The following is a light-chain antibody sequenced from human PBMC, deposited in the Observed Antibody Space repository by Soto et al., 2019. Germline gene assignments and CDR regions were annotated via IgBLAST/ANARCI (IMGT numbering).Light chain of an antibody. V-gene: IGKV1-9*01. Sequence: IQMTQSPSSLSASVGDRVTITCRASQGISNSLAWYQQKPGKAPKLLIYSASTLQSGVPSRFSGGFSGTEFTLTISSLQPEDFATYYCQQLYRYPITFGQGTRLEIK. CDR2: SAS. J-gene: IGKJ5*01. CDR1: QGISNS. CDR3: QQLYRYPIT.